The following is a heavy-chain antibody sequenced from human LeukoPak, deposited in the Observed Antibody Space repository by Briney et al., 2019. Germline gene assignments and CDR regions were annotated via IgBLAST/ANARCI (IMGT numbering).Heavy chain of an antibody. D-gene: IGHD3-22*01. V-gene: IGHV4-34*01. Sequence: SETLSLTCAVYGGSFSGYYWSWIRQPPGKGLEWIGEINHSGSTNYNPSLKSRVTISVDKSKNQFSLKLSSVTAADTAVYYCARAGDSSGYYSLDYWGQGTLVTVSS. CDR3: ARAGDSSGYYSLDY. J-gene: IGHJ4*02. CDR2: INHSGST. CDR1: GGSFSGYY.